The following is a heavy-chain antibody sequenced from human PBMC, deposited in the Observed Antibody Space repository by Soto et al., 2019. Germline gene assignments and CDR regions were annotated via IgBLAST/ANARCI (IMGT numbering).Heavy chain of an antibody. CDR2: INPSGGST. D-gene: IGHD6-6*01. CDR1: GYTFTSYY. CDR3: ARVNVARPPYFDY. V-gene: IGHV1-46*03. J-gene: IGHJ4*02. Sequence: QVQLVQSGAEVKKPGASVKVSCKASGYTFTSYYMHWVRQAPGQGLEWMGIINPSGGSTSYAQKFRCRVNMTRDTSTSTVYMELSSLRSEDTAVYYCARVNVARPPYFDYWGQGTLVTVSS.